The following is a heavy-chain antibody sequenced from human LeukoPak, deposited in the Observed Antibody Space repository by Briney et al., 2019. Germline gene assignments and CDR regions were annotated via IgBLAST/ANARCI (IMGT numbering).Heavy chain of an antibody. V-gene: IGHV4-30-2*01. D-gene: IGHD6-13*01. CDR1: GGSISSGGYS. CDR3: ARGAIAAAGNWFDP. CDR2: TYHSGST. Sequence: SETLSLTCAVSGGSISSGGYSWSWIRQPPGKGLEWIGYTYHSGSTYYNPSLKSRVTISVDRSKNQFSLKLSSVTAADTAVYYCARGAIAAAGNWFDPWGQGTLVTVSS. J-gene: IGHJ5*02.